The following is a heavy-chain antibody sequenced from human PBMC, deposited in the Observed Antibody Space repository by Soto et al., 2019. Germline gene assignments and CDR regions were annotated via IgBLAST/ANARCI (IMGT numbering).Heavy chain of an antibody. CDR3: ARATHIGVAAGWFDP. J-gene: IGHJ5*02. CDR2: ISGSGGST. Sequence: EVQLLESGGGLVQPGGSLRLSCAASGFTFSSYAMSWFRQAPGKGLEWVSAISGSGGSTYYADSVKGRFTISRDNSKNTLYLQMNSLRAEDTAVYYCARATHIGVAAGWFDPWGQGTLVTVSS. D-gene: IGHD6-19*01. V-gene: IGHV3-23*01. CDR1: GFTFSSYA.